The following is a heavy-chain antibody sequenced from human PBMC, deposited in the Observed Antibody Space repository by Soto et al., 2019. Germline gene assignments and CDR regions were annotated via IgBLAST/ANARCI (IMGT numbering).Heavy chain of an antibody. D-gene: IGHD2-2*01. V-gene: IGHV4-59*01. CDR3: ASKTRAGGLDP. J-gene: IGHJ5*02. CDR2: IYYSGST. Sequence: LSLTCTVSGGSISSYYWSWIRQPPGKGLEWIGYIYYSGSTNYNPSLKSRVTISVDTSKNQFSLKLSSVTAADTAVYYCASKTRAGGLDPWGQGTLVTVSS. CDR1: GGSISSYY.